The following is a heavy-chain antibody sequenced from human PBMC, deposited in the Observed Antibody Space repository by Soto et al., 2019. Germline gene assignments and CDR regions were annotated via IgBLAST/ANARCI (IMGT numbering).Heavy chain of an antibody. D-gene: IGHD1-26*01. J-gene: IGHJ6*02. Sequence: WGSLRLSCGASGFTFSNAWMSWVRQAPGKGLEWVGRIKSKTDGGTTDYAAPVKGRFTISRDDSKNTLYLQMNSLKTEDTAVYYCTAMGAYSGSQPYYYGMDVWGQGTTVTVSS. V-gene: IGHV3-15*01. CDR3: TAMGAYSGSQPYYYGMDV. CDR2: IKSKTDGGTT. CDR1: GFTFSNAW.